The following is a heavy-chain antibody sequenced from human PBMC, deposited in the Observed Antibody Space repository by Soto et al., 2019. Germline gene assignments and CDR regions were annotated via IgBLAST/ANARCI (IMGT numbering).Heavy chain of an antibody. CDR3: ARRSSGSYYDYFDY. J-gene: IGHJ4*02. Sequence: LGESLKISCKGSGYSFTSYWIVWVRQMPGKGLEWMGIIYPGDSETRYSPSLQGQVTMSADKSTSTAYLQWSSLKASDTAMYYCARRSSGSYYDYFDYWGQGTLVTVSS. CDR1: GYSFTSYW. V-gene: IGHV5-51*01. D-gene: IGHD1-26*01. CDR2: IYPGDSET.